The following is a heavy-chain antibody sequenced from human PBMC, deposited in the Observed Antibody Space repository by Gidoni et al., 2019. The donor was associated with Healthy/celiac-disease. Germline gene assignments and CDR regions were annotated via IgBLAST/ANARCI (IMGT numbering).Heavy chain of an antibody. CDR3: ARLVTDNHYYYYGMDV. D-gene: IGHD2-21*02. CDR1: GGSISSSSYY. J-gene: IGHJ6*02. CDR2: IYYSGST. Sequence: QLQLQESGPGLVKPSETLSLTCTVSGGSISSSSYYWGWIRQPPGKGLEWIGSIYYSGSTYYNPSLKSRVTISVDTSKNQFSLKLSSVTAADTAVYYCARLVTDNHYYYYGMDVWGQGTTVTVSS. V-gene: IGHV4-39*01.